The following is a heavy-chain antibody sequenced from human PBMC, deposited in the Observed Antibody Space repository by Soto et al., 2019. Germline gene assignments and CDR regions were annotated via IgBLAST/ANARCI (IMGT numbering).Heavy chain of an antibody. D-gene: IGHD6-6*01. J-gene: IGHJ4*02. Sequence: SETLSLTCNVSGESISSGGYYWSWIRHHPRKGLEWIGYIYDSESAYYNPSLKSRVTISMDTSKNHFAMRLSSVTDADTAVYYCARASSSSSAVDYWGQGTLVTVSS. V-gene: IGHV4-31*03. CDR3: ARASSSSSAVDY. CDR2: IYDSESA. CDR1: GESISSGGYY.